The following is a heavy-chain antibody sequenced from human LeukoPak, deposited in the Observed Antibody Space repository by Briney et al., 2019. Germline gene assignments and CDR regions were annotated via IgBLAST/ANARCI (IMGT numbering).Heavy chain of an antibody. CDR2: ISGSGGST. CDR1: GFTFSSYA. V-gene: IGHV3-23*01. CDR3: AKLSDYYDSSGFLVPFDY. D-gene: IGHD3-22*01. J-gene: IGHJ4*02. Sequence: PGGSLRLSCAASGFTFSSYAMSWVRQAPGKGLEWVSAISGSGGSTYYADSVKGRFTISRDNSKNTLYLQMNSLRAEVTAVYYCAKLSDYYDSSGFLVPFDYWGQGTLVTVSS.